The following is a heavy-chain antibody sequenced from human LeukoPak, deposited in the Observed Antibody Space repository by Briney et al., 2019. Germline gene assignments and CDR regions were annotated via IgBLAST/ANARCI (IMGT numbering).Heavy chain of an antibody. CDR1: GFTFFDAW. Sequence: GGSLRLSCAASGFTFFDAWMNWVRQAPGKGLEWVGRIKRRADGGTADYAAPVEGRFTISRGDSKNTPYLQRNSLKTEDTAVYYCTTGNWEPYWGQGTLVTVSS. CDR2: IKRRADGGTA. J-gene: IGHJ4*02. D-gene: IGHD7-27*01. V-gene: IGHV3-15*07. CDR3: TTGNWEPY.